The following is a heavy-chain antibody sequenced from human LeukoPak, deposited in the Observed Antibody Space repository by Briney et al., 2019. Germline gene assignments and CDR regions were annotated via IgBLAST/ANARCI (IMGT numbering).Heavy chain of an antibody. D-gene: IGHD6-13*01. V-gene: IGHV3-53*01. CDR3: ARGPRGAAAGTFDF. Sequence: GGSLRLSCAASGFTVSSNYMSWVRQAPGKGLEWVSLIYSGGSTYYADSVKGRFTISRDDSKNTLYLQMNSLRAEDTAVYYCARGPRGAAAGTFDFWGQGTLVTVSS. CDR1: GFTVSSNY. J-gene: IGHJ4*02. CDR2: IYSGGST.